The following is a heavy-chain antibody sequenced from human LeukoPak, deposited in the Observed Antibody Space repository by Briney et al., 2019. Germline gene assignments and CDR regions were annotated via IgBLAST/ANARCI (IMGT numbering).Heavy chain of an antibody. D-gene: IGHD1-7*01. Sequence: SETLSLTCAVYGGSFSGYYLSWIRQPPGKGLEWIGEINHSGSTNYNPSLKSRVTISVDTSKNQFSLKLSSVTAADTAVYYCARSNWNYGLSYWGQGTLVTVSS. CDR1: GGSFSGYY. J-gene: IGHJ4*02. V-gene: IGHV4-34*01. CDR2: INHSGST. CDR3: ARSNWNYGLSY.